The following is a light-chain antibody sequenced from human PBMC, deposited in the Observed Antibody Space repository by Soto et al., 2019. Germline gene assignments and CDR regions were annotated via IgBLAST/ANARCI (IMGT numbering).Light chain of an antibody. CDR2: DVS. CDR1: SSDVGGYNY. J-gene: IGLJ1*01. Sequence: QSALTQPRSVSGSPGQSVTISCTGTSSDVGGYNYVSWYQQHPGKAPILMIYDVSKRPSGVPDRFSGSKSGNTASLTISGLQAEDEADYYCCSYAGSYYAFGTGTKVTVL. CDR3: CSYAGSYYA. V-gene: IGLV2-11*01.